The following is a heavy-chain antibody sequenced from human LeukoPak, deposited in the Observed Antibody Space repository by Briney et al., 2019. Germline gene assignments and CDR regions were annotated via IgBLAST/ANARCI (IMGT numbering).Heavy chain of an antibody. CDR2: MNPNSGNR. J-gene: IGHJ1*01. V-gene: IGHV1-8*01. CDR1: GYTFSSYD. CDR3: ARRVGSGWPVQH. Sequence: GASVEVSCKASGYTFSSYDINWVRQATGQGLEWMGWMNPNSGNRGYAQKFQGRLNMTRNTSISTAYMELSSLRSEDSAVYYCARRVGSGWPVQHWGQGTLVTVSS. D-gene: IGHD6-19*01.